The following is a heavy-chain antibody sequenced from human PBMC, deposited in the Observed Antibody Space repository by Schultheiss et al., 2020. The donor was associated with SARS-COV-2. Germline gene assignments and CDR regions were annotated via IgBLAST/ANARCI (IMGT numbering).Heavy chain of an antibody. CDR3: ARGSIAAAGNGWWFDP. V-gene: IGHV1-69*13. CDR1: GGTFSSYA. CDR2: IIPIFGTA. D-gene: IGHD6-13*01. Sequence: SVKVSCKASGGTFSSYAISWVRQAPGQGLEWVGGIIPIFGTANYAQKFQGRVTITADESTRTAYMELSSLRCEDTAVYYCARGSIAAAGNGWWFDPWGQGTLVTVSS. J-gene: IGHJ5*02.